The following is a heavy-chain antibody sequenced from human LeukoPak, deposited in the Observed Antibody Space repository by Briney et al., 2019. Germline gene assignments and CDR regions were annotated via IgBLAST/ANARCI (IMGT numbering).Heavy chain of an antibody. V-gene: IGHV3-64*01. D-gene: IGHD4-11*01. CDR3: AKDAQRGFDYSNSLES. J-gene: IGHJ5*01. CDR1: GFTFSSYA. Sequence: GGSLRLSCAASGFTFSSYAMHWVRQAPGKGLEYVSAISSNGGSTYYANSVKGRFTISRDNSRKTLYLQMNSLRVEDTAVYYCAKDAQRGFDYSNSLESWGQGTLVTVSS. CDR2: ISSNGGST.